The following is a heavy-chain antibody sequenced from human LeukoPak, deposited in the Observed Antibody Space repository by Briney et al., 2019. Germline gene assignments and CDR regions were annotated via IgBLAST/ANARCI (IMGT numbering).Heavy chain of an antibody. V-gene: IGHV5-10-1*01. D-gene: IGHD3-10*01. CDR3: ARHRSGSGSYYEDGDWFDP. J-gene: IGHJ5*02. CDR1: GYSFTSYW. Sequence: GESLRISCKGSGYSFTSYWISWVRQMPGKGLEWMGRIDPSDSYTNYSPSFQGHVTISADKSTSTAYLQWSSLKASDTAMYYCARHRSGSGSYYEDGDWFDPWGQGTLVTVSS. CDR2: IDPSDSYT.